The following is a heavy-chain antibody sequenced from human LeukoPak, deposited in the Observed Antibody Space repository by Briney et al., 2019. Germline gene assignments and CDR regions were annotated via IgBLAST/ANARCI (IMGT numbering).Heavy chain of an antibody. CDR2: IRYDGNIK. D-gene: IGHD1-14*01. CDR1: GFTFSSYG. J-gene: IGHJ4*02. Sequence: GGSLRLSCGASGFTFSSYGMLWVRQSPGKGLEWVAFIRYDGNIKFYAGSMKGRFTISRDNSKNTLYLHINSLRPEDTALYYCVKDNPLDYWGQGTLVIVSS. CDR3: VKDNPLDY. V-gene: IGHV3-30*02.